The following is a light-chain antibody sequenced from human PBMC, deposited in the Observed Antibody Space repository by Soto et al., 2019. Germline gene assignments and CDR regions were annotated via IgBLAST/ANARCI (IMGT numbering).Light chain of an antibody. Sequence: EVVLTQSPGTLSLSPGERATLSCRASQSVSNNYFAWYQQKPGQAPRRLIFGSSDRATGIPDRLSGSGSGTAFTLTISRLEPEDFAVYYCQQYGSSPPYSFGQGTKLESK. CDR3: QQYGSSPPYS. V-gene: IGKV3-20*01. CDR1: QSVSNNY. CDR2: GSS. J-gene: IGKJ2*01.